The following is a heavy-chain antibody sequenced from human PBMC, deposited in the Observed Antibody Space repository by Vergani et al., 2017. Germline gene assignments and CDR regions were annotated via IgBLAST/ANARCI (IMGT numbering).Heavy chain of an antibody. CDR1: GGTFSSYT. J-gene: IGHJ4*02. CDR2: IIPILGIA. CDR3: ARESSFQGELLPYYFDY. D-gene: IGHD1-26*01. Sequence: QVQLVQSGAEVKKPGSSVKVSCKASGGTFSSYTISWVRQAPGQGLEWMGRIIPILGIANYAQKFQGRVTITADKSTSTAYMELSSLRSEDTAVYYCARESSFQGELLPYYFDYWGQGTLVTVSS. V-gene: IGHV1-69*08.